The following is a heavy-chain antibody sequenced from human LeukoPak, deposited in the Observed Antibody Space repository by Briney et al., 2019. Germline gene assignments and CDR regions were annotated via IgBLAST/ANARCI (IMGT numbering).Heavy chain of an antibody. CDR1: GFTLSNAW. J-gene: IGHJ4*02. V-gene: IGHV3-15*01. Sequence: TGGSLRLSCAASGFTLSNAWMSWVRQAPGKGLEWVGRIKSKTDGGTTDYAAPVKGRFTISRDDSKNTLYLQMNSLKTEDTAVYYCTTLSLLAYYYGSGSYYNGVDYWGQGTLVTASS. CDR2: IKSKTDGGTT. CDR3: TTLSLLAYYYGSGSYYNGVDY. D-gene: IGHD3-10*01.